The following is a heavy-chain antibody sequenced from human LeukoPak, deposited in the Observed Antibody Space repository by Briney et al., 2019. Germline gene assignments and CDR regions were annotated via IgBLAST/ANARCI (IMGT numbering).Heavy chain of an antibody. Sequence: GESLQISCQGSGYSFTSYWIGWVRQMPGKGLEWMGIIYPGDSDTRYSPSFQGQVTISADKSISTAYLQWSSLKASDTAMYYCARHSTDFWSGPNFDYWGQGTLVTVSS. CDR3: ARHSTDFWSGPNFDY. D-gene: IGHD3-3*01. CDR1: GYSFTSYW. CDR2: IYPGDSDT. J-gene: IGHJ4*02. V-gene: IGHV5-51*01.